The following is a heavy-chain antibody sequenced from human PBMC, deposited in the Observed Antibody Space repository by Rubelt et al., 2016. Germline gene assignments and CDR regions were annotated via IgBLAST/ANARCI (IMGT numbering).Heavy chain of an antibody. CDR2: ISGSGVST. V-gene: IGHV3-23*01. Sequence: EVQVLESGGGLVQPGESLRLSCEASGFTFSSYAMSWVRQAPGKGLEWVSAISGSGVSTYYADSVKGRFTIYRDKSKNTLYLQMNRLRAEDTAVYYCASATYGNYDIPEYWGQGTLVTVSS. CDR1: GFTFSSYA. D-gene: IGHD3-9*01. J-gene: IGHJ4*02. CDR3: ASATYGNYDIPEY.